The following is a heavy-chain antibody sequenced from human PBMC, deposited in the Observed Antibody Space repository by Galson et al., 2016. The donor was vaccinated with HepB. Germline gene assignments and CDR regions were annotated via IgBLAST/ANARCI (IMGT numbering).Heavy chain of an antibody. J-gene: IGHJ4*02. V-gene: IGHV6-1*01. CDR2: TYYRSSWHY. CDR1: GDSVSNDNAG. D-gene: IGHD7-27*01. CDR3: ARSYLLGRGFGW. Sequence: CAISGDSVSNDNAGWYWIRQSPSRGLECLGRTYYRSSWHYDYAESVKSRMTINPDTSKNQFSLQLNSVTPEDTAVYYCARSYLLGRGFGWWGQGTLVTVSS.